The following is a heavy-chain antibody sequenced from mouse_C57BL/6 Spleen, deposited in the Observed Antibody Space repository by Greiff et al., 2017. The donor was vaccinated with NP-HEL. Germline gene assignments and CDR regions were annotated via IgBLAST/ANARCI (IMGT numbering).Heavy chain of an antibody. D-gene: IGHD4-1*01. CDR1: GFTFSSYA. CDR3: AREWDAFDY. Sequence: DVKLVESGGGLVKPGGSLKLSCAASGFTFSSYAMSWVRQTPEKRLEWVATISDGGSYTYYPDNVKGRFTISRDNAKNNLYLQMSHLKSEDTAMYYCAREWDAFDYWGQGTTLTVSS. V-gene: IGHV5-4*01. J-gene: IGHJ2*01. CDR2: ISDGGSYT.